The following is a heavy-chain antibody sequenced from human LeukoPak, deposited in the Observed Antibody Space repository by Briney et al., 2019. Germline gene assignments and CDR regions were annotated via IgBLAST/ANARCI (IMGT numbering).Heavy chain of an antibody. Sequence: GRSLRLSCVASGFTFDDYAMHWVRQAPGKGLEWVSGITWSSGTLAYVDSVKGRFTISRDNSENTLSLQMNSLRAEDTAVYYCAKRTAAAGPYFDSWGQGTLVTVSS. CDR2: ITWSSGTL. CDR3: AKRTAAAGPYFDS. V-gene: IGHV3-9*01. D-gene: IGHD6-13*01. J-gene: IGHJ4*02. CDR1: GFTFDDYA.